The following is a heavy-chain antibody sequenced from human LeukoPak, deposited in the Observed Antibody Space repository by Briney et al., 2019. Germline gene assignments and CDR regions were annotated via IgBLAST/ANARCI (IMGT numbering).Heavy chain of an antibody. CDR1: GFTFSVYG. Sequence: GGSLRLSCAASGFTFSVYGINWVRQAPGKGLQWVANINYGGSDRYYMDSVEGRFAISRDNAKNSLYLQMNSLTVEDTAVYYCTRGDPDYWGQGTLVTVSS. CDR3: TRGDPDY. D-gene: IGHD2-21*02. V-gene: IGHV3-7*01. CDR2: INYGGSDR. J-gene: IGHJ4*02.